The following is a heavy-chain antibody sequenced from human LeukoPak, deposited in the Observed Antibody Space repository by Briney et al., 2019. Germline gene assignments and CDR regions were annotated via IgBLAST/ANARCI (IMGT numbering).Heavy chain of an antibody. V-gene: IGHV3-21*01. J-gene: IGHJ4*02. CDR3: ARSGYYYDSSGYYYFDY. CDR2: ISSSSSYI. CDR1: GFTFSSYS. D-gene: IGHD3-22*01. Sequence: PGGSLRLSCAASGFTFSSYSMNWVRQAPGKGLEWVSSISSSSSYIYYADSVKGRFTISRDNAKNSLYPQMNSLRAEDTAVYYCARSGYYYDSSGYYYFDYWGQGTLVTVSS.